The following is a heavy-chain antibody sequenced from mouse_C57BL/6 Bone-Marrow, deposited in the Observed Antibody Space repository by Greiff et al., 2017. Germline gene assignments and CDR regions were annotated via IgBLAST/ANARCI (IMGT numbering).Heavy chain of an antibody. Sequence: EVKLVESGGGLVKPGGSLKLSCAASGFTFSDYGMHWVRQAPEKGLEWVAYISSGSSTNYYADTVKGRFTISGDNAKNTPFLQMTSLRSEDTAMYYCARPREGYFDYWGQGTTLTVSS. J-gene: IGHJ2*01. CDR2: ISSGSSTN. CDR3: ARPREGYFDY. CDR1: GFTFSDYG. V-gene: IGHV5-17*01.